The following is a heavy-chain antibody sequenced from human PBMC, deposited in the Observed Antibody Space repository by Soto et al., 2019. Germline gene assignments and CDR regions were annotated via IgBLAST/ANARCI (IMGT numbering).Heavy chain of an antibody. Sequence: SQTLSLTCAISGDSVSSNSAAWNWIRQSPSRGLEWLGRTYYRSMWYNDYAVSVKSRITINPDTSKNQFSLQLNSVTPEDTAVYYCARYIVATDGPEYYFDYWGQGTLVTVSS. CDR3: ARYIVATDGPEYYFDY. J-gene: IGHJ4*02. V-gene: IGHV6-1*01. CDR1: GDSVSSNSAA. CDR2: TYYRSMWYN. D-gene: IGHD5-12*01.